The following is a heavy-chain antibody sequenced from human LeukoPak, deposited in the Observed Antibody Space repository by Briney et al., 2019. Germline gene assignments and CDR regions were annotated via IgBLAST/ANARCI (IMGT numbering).Heavy chain of an antibody. CDR1: GFTFSTYS. D-gene: IGHD7-27*01. J-gene: IGHJ5*02. Sequence: PGGSLRLSCAASGFTFSTYSMSWVRQAPGRGLEWVANIEPSGSHKYYVDSVKGRFTISRDNARNSLYLQMDSLGAEDTAVYYCARDLPLGKWGEFDPWGQGTLVTVSS. CDR2: IEPSGSHK. CDR3: ARDLPLGKWGEFDP. V-gene: IGHV3-7*04.